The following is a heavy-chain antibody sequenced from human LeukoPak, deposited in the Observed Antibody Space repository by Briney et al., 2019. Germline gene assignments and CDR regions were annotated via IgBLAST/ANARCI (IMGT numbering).Heavy chain of an antibody. V-gene: IGHV4-34*01. D-gene: IGHD3-22*01. Sequence: SETLSLTCAVYGGSFSGYYWSWIRQPPGKRLEWIGEINHSGSTNYNPSLKSRVTISVDTSKNQFSLKLCSVTAADTAVYYCARGPTYYYDSSGYYDWGQGTLVTVSS. CDR2: INHSGST. CDR3: ARGPTYYYDSSGYYD. J-gene: IGHJ4*02. CDR1: GGSFSGYY.